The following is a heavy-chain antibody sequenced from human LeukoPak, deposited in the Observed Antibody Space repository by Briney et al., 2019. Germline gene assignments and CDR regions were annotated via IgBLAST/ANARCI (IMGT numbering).Heavy chain of an antibody. CDR3: ARDIWFGESVTHHDY. D-gene: IGHD3-10*01. Sequence: SVKVSCKASGGTFSSYAISWVRQAPGQGLEWMGRIIPILGIANYAQKFQGRVTITADKSTSTAYMELSSLRSEDTAVYYCARDIWFGESVTHHDYWGQGTLVTVS. CDR2: IIPILGIA. J-gene: IGHJ4*02. CDR1: GGTFSSYA. V-gene: IGHV1-69*04.